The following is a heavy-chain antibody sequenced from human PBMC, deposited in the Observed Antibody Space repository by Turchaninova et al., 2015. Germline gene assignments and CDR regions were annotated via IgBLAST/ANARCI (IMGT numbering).Heavy chain of an antibody. J-gene: IGHJ6*03. Sequence: EVQLLESGGGLVRPGGSLRLSCAASGFTFSNYAMSWVRRTPEKGLEWISSVIDTGTGTYYADSVKGRFTISRDNAKRTVYLQMNSLRAEDTAVYQCVKRGGSGPYYMDVWGKGTAVIVSS. CDR1: GFTFSNYA. D-gene: IGHD2-15*01. V-gene: IGHV3-23*01. CDR2: VIDTGTGT. CDR3: VKRGGSGPYYMDV.